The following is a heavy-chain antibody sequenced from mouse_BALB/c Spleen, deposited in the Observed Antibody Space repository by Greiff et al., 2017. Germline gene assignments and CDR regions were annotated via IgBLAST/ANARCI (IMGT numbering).Heavy chain of an antibody. J-gene: IGHJ3*01. CDR1: GFAFSSYD. CDR2: ISSGGGST. CDR3: ARGTAWFAY. D-gene: IGHD3-3*01. Sequence: EVKVVESGGGLVKPGGSLKLSCAASGFAFSSYDMSWVRQTPEKRLEWVAYISSGGGSTYYPDTVKGRFTISRDNAKNTLYLQMSSLKSEDTAMYYCARGTAWFAYWGQGTLVTVSA. V-gene: IGHV5-12-1*01.